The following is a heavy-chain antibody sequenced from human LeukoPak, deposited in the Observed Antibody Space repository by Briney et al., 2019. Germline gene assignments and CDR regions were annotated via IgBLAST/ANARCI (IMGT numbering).Heavy chain of an antibody. V-gene: IGHV3-23*01. J-gene: IGHJ4*02. Sequence: GGSLRLSCAASEFSFTNNAMAWAARVPGQGRKGVSGLSSRGDTSYADSVKDRFTISRDTSKNTLYLQMNSLTAEDTAAYFCAKRRVVRGHFFDYWGQGTLVTVSS. CDR2: LSSRGDT. CDR3: AKRRVVRGHFFDY. CDR1: EFSFTNNA. D-gene: IGHD3-10*01.